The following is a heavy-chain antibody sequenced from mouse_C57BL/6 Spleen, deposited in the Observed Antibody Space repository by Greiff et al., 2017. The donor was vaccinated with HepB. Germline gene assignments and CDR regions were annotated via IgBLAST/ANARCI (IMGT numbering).Heavy chain of an antibody. CDR1: GYSITSGYY. J-gene: IGHJ4*01. Sequence: EVQLQQSGPGLVKPSQSLSLTCSVTGYSITSGYYWNWIRQFPGNKLEWMGYISYDGSNNYNPSLKNRISITRDTSKNQFFLKLNSVTTEDTATYYCARGLYDLYAMDYWGQGTSVTVSS. CDR3: ARGLYDLYAMDY. V-gene: IGHV3-6*01. CDR2: ISYDGSN. D-gene: IGHD2-3*01.